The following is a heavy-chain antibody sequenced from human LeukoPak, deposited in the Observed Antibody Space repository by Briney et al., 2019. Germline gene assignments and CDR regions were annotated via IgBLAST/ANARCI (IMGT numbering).Heavy chain of an antibody. Sequence: PSQTLSLTCAVSGGSISSGGYSWSWIRQPPGKGPEWIGYIYHSGSTSYNPSLKSRVTISVDRSKNQFSLKLSSVTAADTAVYYCARGSTMDVWGQGTTVTVSS. CDR1: GGSISSGGYS. CDR3: ARGSTMDV. V-gene: IGHV4-30-2*01. J-gene: IGHJ6*02. CDR2: IYHSGST.